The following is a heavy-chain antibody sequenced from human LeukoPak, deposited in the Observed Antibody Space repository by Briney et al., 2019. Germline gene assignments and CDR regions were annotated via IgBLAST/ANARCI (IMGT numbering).Heavy chain of an antibody. CDR1: GYTFTGYY. Sequence: ASVKVSCKASGYTFTGYYMHWVRQAPGQGLEWMGRINPNSGGTNYAQKFQGRVTITTDESTSTAYMELSSLRSEDTAVYYCAREEYGYSYYYYYMDVWGKGATVTVSS. D-gene: IGHD5-18*01. CDR3: AREEYGYSYYYYYMDV. J-gene: IGHJ6*03. V-gene: IGHV1-2*06. CDR2: INPNSGGT.